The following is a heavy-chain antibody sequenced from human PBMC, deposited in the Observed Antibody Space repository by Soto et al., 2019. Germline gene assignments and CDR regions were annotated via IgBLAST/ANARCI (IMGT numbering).Heavy chain of an antibody. Sequence: HPGGSLRLSCAASGFTFCNSGMNWVRQAPGKGLEWVAFISLDGSSKYYVDSVKGRFIISRDNAKNTLSLQMNSLKAEDTAVYYCAKDTSKYSSNWPAYYGLNVWGQGTTVTVSS. CDR1: GFTFCNSG. D-gene: IGHD6-13*01. V-gene: IGHV3-30*18. J-gene: IGHJ6*02. CDR3: AKDTSKYSSNWPAYYGLNV. CDR2: ISLDGSSK.